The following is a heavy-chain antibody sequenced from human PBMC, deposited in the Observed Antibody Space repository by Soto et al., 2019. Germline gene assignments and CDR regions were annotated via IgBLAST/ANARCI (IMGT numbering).Heavy chain of an antibody. D-gene: IGHD6-6*01. CDR1: GESISSGGYY. CDR3: ARASSSSSAADY. J-gene: IGHJ4*02. Sequence: QVQLQESGPGLVKASQTLSLICSVSGESISSGGYYWSWIRHHPGKGLEWIGYIYDSESAYYNPSLKSRVTISMDTSKNHFAMKLSSATAADTAVYYCARASSSSSAADYWGQGTLITVSS. V-gene: IGHV4-31*03. CDR2: IYDSESA.